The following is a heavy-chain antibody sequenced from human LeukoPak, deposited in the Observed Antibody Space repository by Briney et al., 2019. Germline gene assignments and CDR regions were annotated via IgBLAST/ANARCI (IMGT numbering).Heavy chain of an antibody. Sequence: SETLSLTCAVYGVSFSGYYWSWIRQPPGKGLEWIGEINHSGSTNYNPSLKSRVTISVDTSKNQFSLKLSSVTAADTAVYYCARDANYYDSSGYSMDAFDIWGQGTMVTVSS. V-gene: IGHV4-34*01. CDR2: INHSGST. J-gene: IGHJ3*02. D-gene: IGHD3-22*01. CDR3: ARDANYYDSSGYSMDAFDI. CDR1: GVSFSGYY.